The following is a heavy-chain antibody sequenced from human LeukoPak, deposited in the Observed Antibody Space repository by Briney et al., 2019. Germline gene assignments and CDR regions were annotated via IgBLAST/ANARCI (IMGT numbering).Heavy chain of an antibody. Sequence: PGGSLRLSCAASGFTFSSYGMHWVRQAPGKGLEWVAFIRYDGSNKYYADSVKGRFTISRGNSKNTLYPQMNSLRAEDTAVYYCAKRLVSGYSSSWYGYYYYVDVWGKGTTVTVSS. V-gene: IGHV3-30*02. J-gene: IGHJ6*03. D-gene: IGHD6-13*01. CDR3: AKRLVSGYSSSWYGYYYYVDV. CDR2: IRYDGSNK. CDR1: GFTFSSYG.